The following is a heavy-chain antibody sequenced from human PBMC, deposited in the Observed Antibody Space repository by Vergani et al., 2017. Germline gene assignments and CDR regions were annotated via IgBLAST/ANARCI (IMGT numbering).Heavy chain of an antibody. CDR3: ARVYCSSTSCPAGY. J-gene: IGHJ4*02. D-gene: IGHD2-2*01. V-gene: IGHV4-59*01. Sequence: QVQLQESGPGLVKPSETLSLTCTVSGGSISSYYWSWSRQSPGKGLEWIGYIYNSGSTNYNPSLKSRVTISVDTSKNQFSLKLSSVTAADTAVYYCARVYCSSTSCPAGYWGQGTLVTVSS. CDR1: GGSISSYY. CDR2: IYNSGST.